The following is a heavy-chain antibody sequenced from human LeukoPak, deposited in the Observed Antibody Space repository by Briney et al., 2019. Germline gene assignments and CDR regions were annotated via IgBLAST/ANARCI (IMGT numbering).Heavy chain of an antibody. J-gene: IGHJ4*02. Sequence: GGSLRLSCAASGFTFSSYAMSWVRQAPGKGLEWVSAISGSDGSTYYADSVKGRFTISRDNSKNTLYLQMNSLRAEDTAVYYCAKDRLRYFDWLDHFDYWGQGTLVTVSS. CDR1: GFTFSSYA. V-gene: IGHV3-23*01. D-gene: IGHD3-9*01. CDR3: AKDRLRYFDWLDHFDY. CDR2: ISGSDGST.